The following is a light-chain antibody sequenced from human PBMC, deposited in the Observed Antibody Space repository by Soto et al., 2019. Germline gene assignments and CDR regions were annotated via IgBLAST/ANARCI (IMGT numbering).Light chain of an antibody. V-gene: IGLV2-8*01. Sequence: QSALTQPPSASVCPGQSVAISCTGTSSDVGGYNYVSWYQQHPGKAPKLMIYEVNKRPSGVPDRFSGSKSGNTASLTVSGLQAEDEADYYCSSYAGSSNVFGTGTKVTVL. J-gene: IGLJ1*01. CDR3: SSYAGSSNV. CDR1: SSDVGGYNY. CDR2: EVN.